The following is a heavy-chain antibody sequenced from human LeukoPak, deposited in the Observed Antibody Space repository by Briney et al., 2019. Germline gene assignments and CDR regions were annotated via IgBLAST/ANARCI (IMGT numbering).Heavy chain of an antibody. CDR1: GGSISSYY. J-gene: IGHJ1*01. CDR2: IYYSGST. D-gene: IGHD6-19*01. V-gene: IGHV4-59*01. Sequence: SETLFLTCTVSGGSISSYYWNWIRQPPGKGLEWIGYIYYSGSTNYNPSLKSRVTISVDTSKNQFSLKLSSVTAADTAVYYCARGGWYPESFQHWGQGALVTVSS. CDR3: ARGGWYPESFQH.